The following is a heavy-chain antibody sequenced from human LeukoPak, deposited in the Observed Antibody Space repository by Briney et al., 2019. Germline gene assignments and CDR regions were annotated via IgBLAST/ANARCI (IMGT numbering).Heavy chain of an antibody. CDR3: AGLKGKDV. J-gene: IGHJ6*02. Sequence: GGSLRLSCAASGFTFSSSVMSWVRQAPGKGLEWVSSIGGSGGDTYYADSVKGRFTISRDNSKNTLHLQMNSLRAEDTAVYYCAGLKGKDVWGQGTTVTVSS. V-gene: IGHV3-23*01. CDR2: IGGSGGDT. CDR1: GFTFSSSV.